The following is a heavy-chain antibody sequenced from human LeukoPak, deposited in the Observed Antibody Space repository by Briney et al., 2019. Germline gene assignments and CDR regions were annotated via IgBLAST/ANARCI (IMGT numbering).Heavy chain of an antibody. CDR3: ARHSYYDSWGPLFRDAFDI. V-gene: IGHV3-23*01. CDR1: GFTFSSYA. J-gene: IGHJ3*02. CDR2: ISGSGGST. D-gene: IGHD3-3*01. Sequence: PGGSLRLSCAASGFTFSSYAMSWVRQAPGKGLEWVSAISGSGGSTYYADSVKGRFTISRDNSKNTLYLQMNSLRAEDTAVYYCARHSYYDSWGPLFRDAFDIWGQGTLVSVSS.